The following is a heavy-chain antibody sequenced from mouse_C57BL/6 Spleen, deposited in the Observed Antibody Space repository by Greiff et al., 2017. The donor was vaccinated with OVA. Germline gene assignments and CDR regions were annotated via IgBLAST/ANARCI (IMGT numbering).Heavy chain of an antibody. CDR2: ISSGGSYT. J-gene: IGHJ2*01. CDR1: GFTFSSYG. V-gene: IGHV5-6*01. Sequence: EVQGVESGGDLVKPGGSLKLSCAASGFTFSSYGMSWVRQTPDKRLEWVATISSGGSYTYYPDSVKGRFTISRDNAKNTLYLQMSSLKSEDTAMYYRARQNRDGAYFDHWGQGTPLPVSS. D-gene: IGHD4-1*01. CDR3: ARQNRDGAYFDH.